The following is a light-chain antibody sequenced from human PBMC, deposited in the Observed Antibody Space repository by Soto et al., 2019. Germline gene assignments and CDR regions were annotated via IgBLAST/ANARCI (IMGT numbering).Light chain of an antibody. CDR3: QQSYITQPIT. CDR1: QSVSRY. J-gene: IGKJ5*01. V-gene: IGKV1-39*01. CDR2: AAS. Sequence: DVQMTQSPSSLSALVGDRVTITCRASQSVSRYLNWYQHKPGKAPQLLINAASNLRSGVPSRFSGSGSGTPFTLTIAGLQPEHFGVYDEQQSYITQPITFGQGTRLEVK.